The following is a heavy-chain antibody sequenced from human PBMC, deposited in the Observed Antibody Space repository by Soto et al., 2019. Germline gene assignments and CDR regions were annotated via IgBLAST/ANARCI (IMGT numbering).Heavy chain of an antibody. CDR1: GFTFSSYA. CDR3: AKENGYSRSWFEFDY. V-gene: IGHV3-23*01. Sequence: EVQLLESGGGLVQPGGSLRLSCAASGFTFSSYAMSWVRQAPGKGLEWVSAISGSGGSTYYADSVKGRFTISRDNSKHTLYVQMNSLRAEDTAVYYCAKENGYSRSWFEFDYWGQVTLGTVSS. CDR2: ISGSGGST. D-gene: IGHD6-13*01. J-gene: IGHJ4*02.